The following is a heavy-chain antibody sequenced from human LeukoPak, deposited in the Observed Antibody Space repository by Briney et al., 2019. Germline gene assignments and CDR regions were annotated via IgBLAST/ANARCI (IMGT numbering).Heavy chain of an antibody. J-gene: IGHJ4*02. V-gene: IGHV3-21*01. D-gene: IGHD2-2*01. CDR3: ARDFAGHCSSSNCYADY. Sequence: EGSLRLSCAVSGFTFSSYSMNWVRQAPGKGLEWVSSISSSSRYIYYADSVKGRFTISRDNAKNSLYLQLSSLRAEDTAVYYCARDFAGHCSSSNCYADYWGQGTLVTVSS. CDR1: GFTFSSYS. CDR2: ISSSSRYI.